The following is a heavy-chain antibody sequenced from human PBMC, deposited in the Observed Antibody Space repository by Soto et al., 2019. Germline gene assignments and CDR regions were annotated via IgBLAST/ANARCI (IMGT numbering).Heavy chain of an antibody. CDR3: VRDPPASL. J-gene: IGHJ3*01. CDR1: GFTLSSYW. D-gene: IGHD6-6*01. CDR2: INSDGSST. Sequence: GGSLRLSCAASGFTLSSYWIHWVRQAPGKGPVWVSRINSDGSSTNYADSVKGRFTISRDNAKNTVYLQMNSLRAEDTAVYYCVRDPPASLWGQGTMVTVSS. V-gene: IGHV3-74*01.